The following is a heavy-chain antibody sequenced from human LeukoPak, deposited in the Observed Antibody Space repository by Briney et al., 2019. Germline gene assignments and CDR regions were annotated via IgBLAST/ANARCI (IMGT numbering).Heavy chain of an antibody. V-gene: IGHV4-4*02. CDR1: GGSISSSNW. D-gene: IGHD3-10*01. J-gene: IGHJ3*02. CDR3: ARLTVPRTRAFDI. Sequence: PSETLSLTCAVSGGSISSSNWWSWVRQPPGKGLEWIGEIYHSGSTNYNPSLKSRVTISVDTSKNQFSLKLSSVTAADTAVYYCARLTVPRTRAFDIWGQGTMVTVSS. CDR2: IYHSGST.